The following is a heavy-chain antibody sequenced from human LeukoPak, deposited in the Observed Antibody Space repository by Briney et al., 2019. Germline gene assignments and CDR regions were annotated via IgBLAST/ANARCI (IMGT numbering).Heavy chain of an antibody. CDR1: GGSISGYY. V-gene: IGHV4-59*08. CDR3: ARHDGGAYPFDI. D-gene: IGHD2-15*01. Sequence: PSENLSLTCTVSGGSISGYYWSWFRRPPGQGLEWIGYINHSGSTQYNPSLRSRVTISVDTSKNQFSLTVSSVTASDTAVYYCARHDGGAYPFDIWGQGTLVTVSS. CDR2: INHSGST. J-gene: IGHJ4*02.